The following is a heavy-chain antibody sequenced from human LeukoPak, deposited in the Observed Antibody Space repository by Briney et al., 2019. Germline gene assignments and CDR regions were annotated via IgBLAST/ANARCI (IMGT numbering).Heavy chain of an antibody. CDR3: ARDRSPYSSGWFGMDV. CDR1: GYTFISYG. V-gene: IGHV1-18*01. J-gene: IGHJ6*02. Sequence: ASVKVSCKAPGYTFISYGISWVRQAPGQGLEWMGRISVYNGNTNYAQEVQGRVTMTTDTSTSTAYMELRSLRSDVTAAYYCARDRSPYSSGWFGMDVWGQGTTVTVSS. CDR2: ISVYNGNT. D-gene: IGHD6-19*01.